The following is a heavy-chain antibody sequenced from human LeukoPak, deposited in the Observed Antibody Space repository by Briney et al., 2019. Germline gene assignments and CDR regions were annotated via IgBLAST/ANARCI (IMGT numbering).Heavy chain of an antibody. CDR1: RFTFNSYA. D-gene: IGHD5-12*01. CDR3: ARNENSGWGYFDY. Sequence: QPGGSLRLSCAASRFTFNSYAMSWVRQAPGKGLEWVSVIGGSNGITFYVGSVKGRFAISRDKSKDTLYLQMSSLRAEDTAVYYCARNENSGWGYFDYWGQGTLVTVSS. CDR2: IGGSNGIT. V-gene: IGHV3-23*01. J-gene: IGHJ4*02.